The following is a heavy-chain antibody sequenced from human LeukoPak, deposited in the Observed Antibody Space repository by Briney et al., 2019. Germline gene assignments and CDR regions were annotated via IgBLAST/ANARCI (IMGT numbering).Heavy chain of an antibody. Sequence: GGSLRLSCAASGFTFEDHVMHWVRQAPGKGLEWVSSISWSGDRMGYADAVKGRFTISRDNAENSLFLQMNSLRVEDTASYYCAKDLGGSATTVWGQGTLVTVSS. V-gene: IGHV3-9*01. CDR1: GFTFEDHV. CDR3: AKDLGGSATTV. D-gene: IGHD2-2*01. CDR2: ISWSGDRM. J-gene: IGHJ4*02.